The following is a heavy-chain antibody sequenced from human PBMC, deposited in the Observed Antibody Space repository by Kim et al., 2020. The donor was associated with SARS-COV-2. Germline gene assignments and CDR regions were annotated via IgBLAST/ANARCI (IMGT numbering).Heavy chain of an antibody. CDR2: IYPGDSDT. J-gene: IGHJ4*02. V-gene: IGHV5-51*01. D-gene: IGHD2-15*01. Sequence: GESLKISCKGSGYSFTSYWIGWVRQMPGKGLEWMGIIYPGDSDTRYSPSFQGQVTISADKSISTAYLQWSSLKASDTAMYYCARQGALYCSGGSCYADYWGQGTLVTVSS. CDR3: ARQGALYCSGGSCYADY. CDR1: GYSFTSYW.